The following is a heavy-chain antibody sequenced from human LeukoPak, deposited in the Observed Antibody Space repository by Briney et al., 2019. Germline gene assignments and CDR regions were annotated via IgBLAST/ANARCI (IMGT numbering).Heavy chain of an antibody. CDR2: IYYSGST. V-gene: IGHV4-59*08. CDR3: ARSYYYYDSSGYYGAAFDI. J-gene: IGHJ3*02. D-gene: IGHD3-22*01. Sequence: SETLSLTCTVSGGSISSYYWSWIRQPPGKGLEWIGYIYYSGSTNYNPSLKSRVTISVDTSKNQFSLKLSSVTAADTAVYYCARSYYYYDSSGYYGAAFDIWGQGTMVTVSS. CDR1: GGSISSYY.